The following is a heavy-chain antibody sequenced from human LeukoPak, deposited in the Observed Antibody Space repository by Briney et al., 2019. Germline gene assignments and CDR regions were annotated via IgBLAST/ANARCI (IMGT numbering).Heavy chain of an antibody. CDR3: ARVSIAAANKIFDY. J-gene: IGHJ4*02. D-gene: IGHD6-13*01. Sequence: SETLSLTCTVSGGSIGTYYWSWVLQPPGKALECIGYIYFSGSTNYNPSLKSRVTISVDTSKNQFSLKLSSVTAADTAVYYCARVSIAAANKIFDYWGQGTLVTVSS. CDR1: GGSIGTYY. V-gene: IGHV4-59*01. CDR2: IYFSGST.